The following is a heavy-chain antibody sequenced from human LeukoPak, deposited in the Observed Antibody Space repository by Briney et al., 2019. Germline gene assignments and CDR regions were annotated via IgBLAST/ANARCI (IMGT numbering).Heavy chain of an antibody. Sequence: SETLSLTCTVSGYSISSGYYWGWIRQPPGKGLEWIGSIYHSGSTYYNPSLKSRVTISVDTSKNQFSLKLSSVTAADTAVYYCARLRYFDWLYIDYWGQGTLVTVSS. CDR1: GYSISSGYY. CDR2: IYHSGST. D-gene: IGHD3-9*01. CDR3: ARLRYFDWLYIDY. J-gene: IGHJ4*02. V-gene: IGHV4-38-2*02.